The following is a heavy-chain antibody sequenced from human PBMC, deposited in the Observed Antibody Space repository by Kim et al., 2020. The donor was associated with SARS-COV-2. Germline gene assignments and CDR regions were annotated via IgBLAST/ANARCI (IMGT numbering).Heavy chain of an antibody. V-gene: IGHV3-23*01. J-gene: IGHJ4*02. CDR1: GFTFSSYA. Sequence: GGSLRLSCAASGFTFSSYAMSWVRQAPGKGLEWVSAISGSGVSTYYADSVKGRFTISRDNSKNTLYLQMNSLRAEDTAVYYCAKDRGAWIGALDYWGQGTLVTVSS. CDR3: AKDRGAWIGALDY. D-gene: IGHD3-10*01. CDR2: ISGSGVST.